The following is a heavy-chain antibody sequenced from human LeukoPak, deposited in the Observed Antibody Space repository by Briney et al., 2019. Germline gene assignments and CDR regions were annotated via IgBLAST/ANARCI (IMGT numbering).Heavy chain of an antibody. Sequence: GGSLRLSCAASGFTFSNYAMSWVRQAPGQGLEWVSAITGSGTTTFYADSVKGRFTMSRDNSKNTLYLQMNSLRAEDTAVYYCARDSLRGSDAFDIWGQGTMVTVSS. V-gene: IGHV3-23*01. CDR1: GFTFSNYA. D-gene: IGHD1-26*01. CDR2: ITGSGTTT. J-gene: IGHJ3*02. CDR3: ARDSLRGSDAFDI.